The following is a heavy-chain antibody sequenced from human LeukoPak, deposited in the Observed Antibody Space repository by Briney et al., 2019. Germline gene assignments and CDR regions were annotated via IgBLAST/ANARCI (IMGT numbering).Heavy chain of an antibody. CDR3: ARGDGSGSYDY. CDR1: GGSFSGYY. D-gene: IGHD3-10*01. CDR2: INHSGST. Sequence: SETLSLTCAVYGGSFSGYYWSWIRQPPGKGLEWIGEINHSGSTNYNPSLKSRVTMSVDTSKNQFSLKLNSVTAADTAVYYCARGDGSGSYDYWGQGTLVTVSS. V-gene: IGHV4-34*01. J-gene: IGHJ4*02.